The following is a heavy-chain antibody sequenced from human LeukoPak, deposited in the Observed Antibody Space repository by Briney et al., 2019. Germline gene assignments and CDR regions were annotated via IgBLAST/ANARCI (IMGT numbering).Heavy chain of an antibody. CDR1: GFTFSSYA. D-gene: IGHD2-15*01. CDR2: ISSSSSYI. Sequence: GGSLRLSCAASGFTFSSYAMSWVRQAPGKGLEWVSSISSSSSYIYYADSVKGRFTISRDNAKNSLYLQMNSLRAEDTAVYYCARDLRNIVVVVAATPTRYGMDVWGQGTTVTVSS. V-gene: IGHV3-21*01. CDR3: ARDLRNIVVVVAATPTRYGMDV. J-gene: IGHJ6*02.